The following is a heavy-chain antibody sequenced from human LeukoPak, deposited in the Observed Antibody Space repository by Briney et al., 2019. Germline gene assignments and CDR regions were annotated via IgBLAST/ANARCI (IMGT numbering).Heavy chain of an antibody. D-gene: IGHD4-17*01. CDR1: GGSLSDHY. J-gene: IGHJ2*01. CDR3: ARDYGDYDRRYFDL. Sequence: SETLSLTCAVHGGSLSDHYCIWIRQPPGEGLEWIGEINHSGSTNYNPSLKSRVTISVDTSKNQFSLKLSSVTAADTAVYYCARDYGDYDRRYFDLWGRGTLVTVSS. CDR2: INHSGST. V-gene: IGHV4-34*01.